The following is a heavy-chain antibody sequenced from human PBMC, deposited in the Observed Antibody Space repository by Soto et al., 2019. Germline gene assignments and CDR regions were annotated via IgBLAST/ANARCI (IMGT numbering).Heavy chain of an antibody. CDR1: GFAFSRYG. J-gene: IGHJ6*02. CDR3: ARRRYIGTYFSNYHYGLDV. V-gene: IGHV3-33*01. CDR2: MWFDGSNE. D-gene: IGHD1-26*01. Sequence: QVQLVASGGGVVQPGRSLTLSCAASGFAFSRYGMHWVRQAPGKGLVWVAVMWFDGSNEYYVDSVKGRFTISRDNSKNPLYLQLYRLRAENTAVYYCARRRYIGTYFSNYHYGLDVWGRGSTVIVSS.